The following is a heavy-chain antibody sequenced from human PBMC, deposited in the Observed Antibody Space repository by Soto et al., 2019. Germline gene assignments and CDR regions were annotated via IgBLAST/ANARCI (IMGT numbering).Heavy chain of an antibody. CDR2: INSDGSSI. V-gene: IGHV3-74*01. D-gene: IGHD3-22*01. CDR1: GFTFNNYW. Sequence: EGPLRLSCAASGFTFNNYWMHWVRKVPGKGLVWVSRINSDGSSISYADSVKGRFTISRDNAKNTLYLQMKSLRAEDTAVYYCASYPYDSSGFFDFWGQGTVVTVSS. J-gene: IGHJ4*02. CDR3: ASYPYDSSGFFDF.